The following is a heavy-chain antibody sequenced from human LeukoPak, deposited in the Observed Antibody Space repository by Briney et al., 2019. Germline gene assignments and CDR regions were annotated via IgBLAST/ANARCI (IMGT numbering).Heavy chain of an antibody. CDR2: IYHSGST. V-gene: IGHV4-30-2*01. J-gene: IGHJ4*02. CDR3: ARHPIVVVPQYFDY. Sequence: PSETLSLTCAVSGGSISSGGYSWSWIRQPPGKGLEWIGYIYHSGSTYYSPSLKSRVTISVDRSKNQFSLKLSSVTAADTAVYYCARHPIVVVPQYFDYWGQGTLVTVSS. D-gene: IGHD2-2*01. CDR1: GGSISSGGYS.